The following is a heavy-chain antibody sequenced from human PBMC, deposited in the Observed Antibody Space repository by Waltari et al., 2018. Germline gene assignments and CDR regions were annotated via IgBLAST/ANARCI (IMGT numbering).Heavy chain of an antibody. D-gene: IGHD6-19*01. J-gene: IGHJ4*02. CDR3: AGRSGSFDY. CDR1: GGSISSSSYY. Sequence: QLQLQASGPGLVTPSEPPSPTCTVSGGSISSSSYYWGWIRQPPGKGLEWIGSIYYSGSTYYNPSLKSRVTISVDTSKSQFSLKLSSVTAADTAVYYCAGRSGSFDYWGQGTLVTVSS. CDR2: IYYSGST. V-gene: IGHV4-39*05.